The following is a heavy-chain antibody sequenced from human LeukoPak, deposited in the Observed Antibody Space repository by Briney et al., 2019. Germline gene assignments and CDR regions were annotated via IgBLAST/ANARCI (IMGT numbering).Heavy chain of an antibody. V-gene: IGHV3-21*01. CDR1: GFTFSSYS. CDR2: ISSSSSYI. Sequence: KPGGSLRLSCAASGFTFSSYSMNWVRQAPGKGLEWVSSISSSSSYIYYADSVKGRFTISRDNAKNSLYLQMNGLRAEDTAVYYCARVGDYGDYEGEESDYWGQGTLVTVSS. J-gene: IGHJ4*02. D-gene: IGHD4-17*01. CDR3: ARVGDYGDYEGEESDY.